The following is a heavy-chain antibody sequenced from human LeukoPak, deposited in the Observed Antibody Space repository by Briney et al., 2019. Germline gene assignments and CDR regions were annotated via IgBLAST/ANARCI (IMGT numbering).Heavy chain of an antibody. J-gene: IGHJ4*02. CDR3: AREVYDILTGYHGYFDY. CDR2: ISYDGSNK. V-gene: IGHV3-30*04. D-gene: IGHD3-9*01. CDR1: GFTFSSYA. Sequence: GGSLRLSCAASGFTFSSYAMHWVRQAPDKGLEWVAVISYDGSNKYYADSVKGRFTISRDNSKNTLYLQMNSLRAEDTAVYYCAREVYDILTGYHGYFDYWGQGTLVTVSS.